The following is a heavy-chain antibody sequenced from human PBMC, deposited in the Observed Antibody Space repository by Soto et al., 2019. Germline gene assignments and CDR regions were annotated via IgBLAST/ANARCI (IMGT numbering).Heavy chain of an antibody. CDR1: GFTFSSYG. Sequence: QVQLVESGGGVVQPGRSLRLSCAASGFTFSSYGMHWVRQAPGKGLEWVAVIWYDGSNKYYADSVKGRFPISRDNSKNTLYLQMNSRRAEDTAVYYCARDLYGDYGGRAFDIWGQGTMVTVSS. J-gene: IGHJ3*02. CDR2: IWYDGSNK. D-gene: IGHD4-17*01. V-gene: IGHV3-33*01. CDR3: ARDLYGDYGGRAFDI.